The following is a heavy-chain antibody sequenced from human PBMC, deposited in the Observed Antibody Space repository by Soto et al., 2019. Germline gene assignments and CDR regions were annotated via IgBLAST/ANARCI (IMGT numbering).Heavy chain of an antibody. D-gene: IGHD3-22*01. CDR1: GGSISSGDYY. J-gene: IGHJ4*02. Sequence: NPSETLSLTCTVSGGSISSGDYYWSWIRQHPGKGLEWIGYIYYSGSTHYSSSLKSRVTMSIDTSKNQFPLKLTSVTAADTAVYYCARLSSIDSSGYYLDYWGQGTLVTVSS. CDR2: IYYSGST. V-gene: IGHV4-31*03. CDR3: ARLSSIDSSGYYLDY.